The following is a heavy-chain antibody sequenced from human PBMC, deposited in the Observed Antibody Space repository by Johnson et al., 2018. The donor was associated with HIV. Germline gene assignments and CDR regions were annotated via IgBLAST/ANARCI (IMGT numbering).Heavy chain of an antibody. D-gene: IGHD4-17*01. J-gene: IGHJ3*02. CDR2: ISWNSGSI. CDR1: GFTFDDYA. CDR3: ARDKYGVPSGTFDI. Sequence: VQLVESGGGVVQSGRSLRLSCAASGFTFDDYAMHWVRQAPGQGLEWVSGISWNSGSIGYADSVKGRFTISRDNAKNSLYLQMNSLRAEDTAFYYCARDKYGVPSGTFDIWGQGTMVTVSS. V-gene: IGHV3-9*01.